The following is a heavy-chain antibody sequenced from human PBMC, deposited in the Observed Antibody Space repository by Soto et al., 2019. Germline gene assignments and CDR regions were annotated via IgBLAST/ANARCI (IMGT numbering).Heavy chain of an antibody. CDR3: ASAKLRYFDWYSMDV. Sequence: ASVKVSCKASGYTFTSYGISWVRQAPGQGLEWMGWISAYNGNTNYAQKLQGRVTMTTDTSTSTAYMELRSLRSDDTAVYYCASAKLRYFDWYSMDVWGQGTTVTVYS. CDR1: GYTFTSYG. V-gene: IGHV1-18*01. J-gene: IGHJ6*02. CDR2: ISAYNGNT. D-gene: IGHD3-9*01.